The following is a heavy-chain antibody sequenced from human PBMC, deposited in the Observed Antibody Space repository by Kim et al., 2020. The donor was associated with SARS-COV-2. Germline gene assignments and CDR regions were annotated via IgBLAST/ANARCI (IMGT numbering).Heavy chain of an antibody. Sequence: ASVKVSCKASGYTFTGHFIHWVRQAPGQGLEWMGRINPKTGDTRFAQKFQGRVTMTRDTSIGTAFMELSGLKSDDSGVYYCARESREVGAIGAFDNWGQG. CDR1: GYTFTGHF. D-gene: IGHD1-26*01. V-gene: IGHV1-2*05. CDR2: INPKTGDT. CDR3: ARESREVGAIGAFDN. J-gene: IGHJ4*02.